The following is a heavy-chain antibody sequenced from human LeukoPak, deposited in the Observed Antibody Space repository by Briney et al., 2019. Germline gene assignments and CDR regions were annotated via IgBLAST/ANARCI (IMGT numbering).Heavy chain of an antibody. CDR2: SSGSGGST. D-gene: IGHD2-2*02. CDR3: AKAPFGPAAIDHYYYYYMDV. J-gene: IGHJ6*03. CDR1: GFTFSSYA. Sequence: GGSLRLSCAASGFTFSSYAMSWVRQAPGKGLEWVSASSGSGGSTYYADSVKGRFTISRDNSKNTLYLQMNSLRAEDTAVYYCAKAPFGPAAIDHYYYYYMDVWGKGTTVTVSS. V-gene: IGHV3-23*01.